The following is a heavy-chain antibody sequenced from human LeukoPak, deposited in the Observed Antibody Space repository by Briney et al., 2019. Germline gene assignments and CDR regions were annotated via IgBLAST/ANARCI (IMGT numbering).Heavy chain of an antibody. J-gene: IGHJ6*03. CDR1: GGTFSSYA. CDR3: ARDMYSSSWYKSHYYYYYMDV. Sequence: SVKVSCKASGGTFSSYAISWVRQAPGQGLEWMGGIIPIFGTANYAQKFQGRVTITADESTSTAYMELRSLRSDDTAVYYCARDMYSSSWYKSHYYYYYMDVWGKGTTVTVSS. D-gene: IGHD6-13*01. CDR2: IIPIFGTA. V-gene: IGHV1-69*13.